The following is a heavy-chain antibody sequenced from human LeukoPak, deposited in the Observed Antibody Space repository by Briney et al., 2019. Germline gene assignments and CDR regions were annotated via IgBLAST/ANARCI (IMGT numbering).Heavy chain of an antibody. CDR3: AKDPRYSSTWRFDY. V-gene: IGHV3-23*01. CDR2: ISGSGDST. D-gene: IGHD6-13*01. CDR1: GFTFSSYA. Sequence: GGSLRLSCAASGFTFSSYAMSWVRQAPGKGLEWVSAISGSGDSTYYADSVTGRFTISRDNSKNTLYLQMNSLTAEDTAVYYCAKDPRYSSTWRFDYWGQGTLVTVSS. J-gene: IGHJ4*02.